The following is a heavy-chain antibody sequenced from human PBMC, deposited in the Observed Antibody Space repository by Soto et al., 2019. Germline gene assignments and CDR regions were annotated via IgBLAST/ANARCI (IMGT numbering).Heavy chain of an antibody. CDR1: GFTFSSYA. V-gene: IGHV3-23*01. CDR2: ISGTGGST. CDR3: AKSVAYVAARPNFDY. Sequence: GGSLRLSCAASGFTFSSYAMTWVRQAPGKGLEWVSIISGTGGSTYYADSVKGRFTISRDNSNNTLYLQMNSLRAEDTAVYYCAKSVAYVAARPNFDYWGQGTLVTVSS. D-gene: IGHD6-6*01. J-gene: IGHJ4*02.